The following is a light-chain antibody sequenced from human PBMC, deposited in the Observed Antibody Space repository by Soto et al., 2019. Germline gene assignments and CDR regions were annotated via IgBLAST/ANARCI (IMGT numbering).Light chain of an antibody. V-gene: IGKV3-15*01. CDR2: GAS. Sequence: EVVMTQSPATLSVSPGERATLSCRASESVRSYLAWYQQKPGQAPRLLIYGASTRATGIPARFSGSGSGTEFTLTISSLQSEDFAIYYCHQYNNWPPITFGQGTRLEIK. CDR1: ESVRSY. CDR3: HQYNNWPPIT. J-gene: IGKJ5*01.